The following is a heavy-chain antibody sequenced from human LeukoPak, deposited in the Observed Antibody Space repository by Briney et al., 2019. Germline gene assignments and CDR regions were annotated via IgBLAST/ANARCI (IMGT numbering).Heavy chain of an antibody. CDR1: GYTFTGYY. CDR2: ISAYNGNT. Sequence: GASVKVSCKASGYTFTGYYMHWVRQAPGQGLEWMGWISAYNGNTNYAQKLQGRVTMTTDTSTSTAYMELRSLRSDDTAVYYCARGATVTTIDWFDPWGQGTLVTVSS. V-gene: IGHV1-18*04. CDR3: ARGATVTTIDWFDP. J-gene: IGHJ5*02. D-gene: IGHD4-17*01.